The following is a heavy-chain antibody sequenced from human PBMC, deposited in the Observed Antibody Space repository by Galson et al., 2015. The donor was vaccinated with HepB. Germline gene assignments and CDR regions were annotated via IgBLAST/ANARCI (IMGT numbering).Heavy chain of an antibody. CDR1: GYSFSSYW. V-gene: IGHV5-51*01. CDR2: IYPGDSET. J-gene: IGHJ6*02. D-gene: IGHD2-21*01. CDR3: ARRTRDYGMDG. Sequence: QSGAEVKKPGESLKISCKGSGYSFSSYWIGWVPQMPGKGLEWMGIIYPGDSETRYSPSFQGQVTISADKSISTAYLQWNSLKAADTAMYYCARRTRDYGMDGGGQGTTVTVSS.